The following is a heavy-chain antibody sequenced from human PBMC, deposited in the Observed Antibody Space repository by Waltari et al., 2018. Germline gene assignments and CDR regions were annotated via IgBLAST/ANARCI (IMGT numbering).Heavy chain of an antibody. CDR2: IYYGGSS. CDR3: ARLDSPMVRGVLFDY. Sequence: QLQLQESGPGLVKPSETLSLTCTVSGGSIRRSSSYWAWIRQTPAKGLEWIGNIYYGGSSYYNPSLKGRVTISVDTFKNQFSLKVNSVTAADTAVYFCARLDSPMVRGVLFDYWGRGSLVTVSS. J-gene: IGHJ4*02. D-gene: IGHD3-10*01. V-gene: IGHV4-39*01. CDR1: GGSIRRSSSY.